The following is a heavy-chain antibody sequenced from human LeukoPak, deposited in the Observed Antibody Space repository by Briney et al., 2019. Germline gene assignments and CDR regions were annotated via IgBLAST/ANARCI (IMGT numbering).Heavy chain of an antibody. D-gene: IGHD1-7*01. CDR1: GFTFSSYA. CDR3: AKKKRELRGFDY. CDR2: IGGSGGST. J-gene: IGHJ4*02. V-gene: IGHV3-23*01. Sequence: GGSLRLSCAASGFTFSSYAMSWVRQAPGKGLEWVSVIGGSGGSTYYADSVKGRFAISRDNSKNTLYLQMSSLRAEDTAVYYCAKKKRELRGFDYWGQGTLVTVSS.